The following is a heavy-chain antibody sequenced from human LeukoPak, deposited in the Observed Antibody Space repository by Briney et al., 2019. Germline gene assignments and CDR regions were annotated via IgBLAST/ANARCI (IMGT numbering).Heavy chain of an antibody. CDR3: ATHLLGYCSDDRCYSDDQPFDD. V-gene: IGHV3-23*01. J-gene: IGHJ4*02. CDR2: ISGGGGST. D-gene: IGHD2-15*01. Sequence: GGSLRLSCAASGFTLRTYAMSWVRQAPGKGLEWVSFISGGGGSTHLADSVKGRFIISRDNSKNTVFLQMNNLRTEDTAIYYCATHLLGYCSDDRCYSDDQPFDDWGQGTLVTVSS. CDR1: GFTLRTYA.